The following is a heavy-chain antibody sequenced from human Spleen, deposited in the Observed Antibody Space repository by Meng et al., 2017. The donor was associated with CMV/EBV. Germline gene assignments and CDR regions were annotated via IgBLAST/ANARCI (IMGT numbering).Heavy chain of an antibody. J-gene: IGHJ5*02. Sequence: SETLSLTCTVSGGSISSYYWSWIRQPPGKGLEWIGYIYYSGSTNYNPSLKSRVTISVDTSKNQFSLKLSSVTAADTAVYYCARGTSIAAQIPRKTRRGNWFDPGAREPWSPSPQ. V-gene: IGHV4-59*01. D-gene: IGHD6-6*01. CDR2: IYYSGST. CDR1: GGSISSYY. CDR3: ARGTSIAAQIPRKTRRGNWFDP.